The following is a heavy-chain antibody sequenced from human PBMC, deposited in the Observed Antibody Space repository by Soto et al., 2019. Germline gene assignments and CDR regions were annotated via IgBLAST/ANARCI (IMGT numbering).Heavy chain of an antibody. CDR2: IDPSSGTT. J-gene: IGHJ6*02. CDR3: ARGAVVVPNGLIAGMDV. CDR1: GYSFSNFY. D-gene: IGHD2-15*01. Sequence: ALVKVSCKPSGYSFSNFYVHWVRQAPGQGLEWMGIIDPSSGTTSYTQKFQERVTMTRDTSMSTVYMELSRLRSEDTAVYYCARGAVVVPNGLIAGMDVWGQGTTVTVSS. V-gene: IGHV1-46*01.